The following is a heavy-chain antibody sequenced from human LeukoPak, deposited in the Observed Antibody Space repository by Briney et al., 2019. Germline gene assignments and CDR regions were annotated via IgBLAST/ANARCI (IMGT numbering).Heavy chain of an antibody. CDR2: IQYDGIDK. CDR3: AKIVGRGSRTF. CDR1: GFTFTHFG. Sequence: GGSLRLSCLASGFTFTHFGMHWVRQAPGKGLEWVTFIQYDGIDKYYADSVKGRFSISRDDSKNTIYLQMNSLKPEDTAVYYCAKIVGRGSRTFWGQGTLVIVSS. J-gene: IGHJ4*02. D-gene: IGHD1-26*01. V-gene: IGHV3-30*02.